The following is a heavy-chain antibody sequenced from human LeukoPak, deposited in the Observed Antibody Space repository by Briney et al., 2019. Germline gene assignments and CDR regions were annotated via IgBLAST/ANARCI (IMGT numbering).Heavy chain of an antibody. V-gene: IGHV1-18*01. CDR2: ISAYNGNT. CDR3: AREYSSSSTDAFDI. CDR1: GYTFASYG. Sequence: GASVKVSCKATGYTFASYGISWVRRAHGQGIEWMGWISAYNGNTNFAQKLQGRVTMTTDTSTSTAYMELRSLRSDDTAVYYCAREYSSSSTDAFDIWGQGTMVTVSS. J-gene: IGHJ3*02. D-gene: IGHD6-13*01.